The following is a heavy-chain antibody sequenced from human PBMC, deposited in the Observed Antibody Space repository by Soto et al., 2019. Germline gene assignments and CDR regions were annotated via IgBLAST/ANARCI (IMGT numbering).Heavy chain of an antibody. J-gene: IGHJ4*02. Sequence: GGSLRLSCAASGSTFSNAWMSWVRQAPGEGLEWVGRIKSVTDGGTTDYAAPVKGRFTISRDDSKNTLYLQMNGLKTEDTAMYYCTTDYWGQGTPVTVSS. CDR2: IKSVTDGGTT. CDR1: GSTFSNAW. V-gene: IGHV3-15*01. CDR3: TTDY.